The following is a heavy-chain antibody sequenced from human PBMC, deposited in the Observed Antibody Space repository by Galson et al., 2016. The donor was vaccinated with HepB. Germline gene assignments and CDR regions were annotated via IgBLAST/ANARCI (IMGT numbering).Heavy chain of an antibody. V-gene: IGHV3-33*01. J-gene: IGHJ6*03. CDR2: IWYDGSNK. CDR1: GFTFSSYG. Sequence: SLRLSCAASGFTFSSYGFHWVRQTPGKGLEWVAVIWYDGSNKYYADSVKGRFTISRADSKNTVYLQTNSLRAEDTAVYYCARGSVDTGRYYSYSLAVWGKGTRVTVSS. CDR3: ARGSVDTGRYYSYSLAV. D-gene: IGHD3-10*01.